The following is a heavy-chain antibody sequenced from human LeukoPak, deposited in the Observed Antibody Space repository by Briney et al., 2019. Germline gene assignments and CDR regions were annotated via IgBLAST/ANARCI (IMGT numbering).Heavy chain of an antibody. CDR3: ARDGSWQLAPSSYYYYTDV. CDR2: ISSSSSYI. V-gene: IGHV3-21*01. D-gene: IGHD6-6*01. Sequence: WGSLRLSCAASGFTFSSYSMNWVRQAPGKGLEWVSSISSSSSYIYYADSVKGRFTISRDNAKNSLYLQMNSLRAEDTAVYYCARDGSWQLAPSSYYYYTDVWGKGTTVTVSS. J-gene: IGHJ6*03. CDR1: GFTFSSYS.